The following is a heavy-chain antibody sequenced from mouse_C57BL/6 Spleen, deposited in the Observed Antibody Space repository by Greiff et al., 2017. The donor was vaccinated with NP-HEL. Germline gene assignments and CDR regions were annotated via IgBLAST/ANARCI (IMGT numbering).Heavy chain of an antibody. CDR3: ARVDGNYYYAMDY. CDR2: ISDGGSYT. CDR1: GFTFSSYA. V-gene: IGHV5-4*03. J-gene: IGHJ4*01. Sequence: EVNVVESGGGLVKPGGSLKLSCAASGFTFSSYAMSWVRQTPEKRLEWVATISDGGSYTYYPDNVKGRFTISRDNAKNNLYLQMSHLKSEDTAMYYCARVDGNYYYAMDYWGQGTSVTVSS. D-gene: IGHD2-1*01.